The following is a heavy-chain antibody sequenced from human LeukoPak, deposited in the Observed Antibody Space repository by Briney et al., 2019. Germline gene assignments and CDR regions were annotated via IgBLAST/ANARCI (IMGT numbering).Heavy chain of an antibody. CDR3: ARGRADRYNWNDGPDY. CDR1: GYTFTGYH. V-gene: IGHV1-2*06. Sequence: GASVKVSCKDSGYTFTGYHLHWVRQAPGQGLEWMGRINPNSGGTNYAQKFQGRVTMTRDTSINTAYMELSSLRSDDTAVYYCARGRADRYNWNDGPDYWGQGTLVTVSS. CDR2: INPNSGGT. D-gene: IGHD1-20*01. J-gene: IGHJ4*02.